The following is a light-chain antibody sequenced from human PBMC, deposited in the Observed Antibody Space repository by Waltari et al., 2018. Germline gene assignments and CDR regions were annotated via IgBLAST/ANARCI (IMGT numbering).Light chain of an antibody. V-gene: IGLV2-8*01. Sequence: QSALTQPPSASGSPGQSVTISCTGTSSDVGTYNYVSWYQQHPGKAPKLMNYEVTKRPSGVPDRFSGSKSGNTASLTVAGLQAEDEADYYCSSYAGSNNLLFGGGTKLTVL. CDR1: SSDVGTYNY. CDR2: EVT. J-gene: IGLJ2*01. CDR3: SSYAGSNNLL.